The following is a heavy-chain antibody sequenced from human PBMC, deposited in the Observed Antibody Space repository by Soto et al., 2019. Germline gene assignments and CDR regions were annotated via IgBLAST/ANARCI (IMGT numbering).Heavy chain of an antibody. CDR3: ARARDFGAEPYYFDY. Sequence: QVQLVESGGGVVQPGRSLRLSCAASGFTFSSYAMHWVRQAPGKGLEWVAVISYDGSNKYYADSVKGRFTISRDNSKNTLYLQMNSLRAEDTAVYYCARARDFGAEPYYFDYWGQGTLVTVSS. V-gene: IGHV3-30-3*01. CDR2: ISYDGSNK. J-gene: IGHJ4*02. D-gene: IGHD3-10*01. CDR1: GFTFSSYA.